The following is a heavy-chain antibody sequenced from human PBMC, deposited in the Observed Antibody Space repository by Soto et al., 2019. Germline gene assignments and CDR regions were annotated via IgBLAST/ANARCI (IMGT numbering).Heavy chain of an antibody. Sequence: EVQLLESGGGLVQPGGSLRLSCAASGFTFSSYAMSWVRQAPGKGLEWVSAISGSGGSTYYADSVKGRFTISRDNSKNPLYLQMNSLRAEDTAVYYCAKGRPYYYGSGSYYRFDYWGQGTLVTVSS. J-gene: IGHJ4*02. V-gene: IGHV3-23*01. CDR2: ISGSGGST. CDR1: GFTFSSYA. CDR3: AKGRPYYYGSGSYYRFDY. D-gene: IGHD3-10*01.